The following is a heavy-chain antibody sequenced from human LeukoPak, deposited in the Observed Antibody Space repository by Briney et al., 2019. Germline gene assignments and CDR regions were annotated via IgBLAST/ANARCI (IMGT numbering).Heavy chain of an antibody. V-gene: IGHV3-30*18. D-gene: IGHD3-22*01. Sequence: GRSLRLSCAASGFTFSNYGMHWVRQVPGKGLEWVAVISYTGSNEYYPDSVKGRFTISRDNSKNTLYLQMNSLRAEDTAVYYCAKGHYDSSGYYFDYWGQGTLVTVSS. CDR3: AKGHYDSSGYYFDY. J-gene: IGHJ4*02. CDR1: GFTFSNYG. CDR2: ISYTGSNE.